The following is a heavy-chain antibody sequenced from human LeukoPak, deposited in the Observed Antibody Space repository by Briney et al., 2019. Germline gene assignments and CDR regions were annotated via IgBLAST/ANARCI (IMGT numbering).Heavy chain of an antibody. CDR3: ARAIAAAAPDY. Sequence: PSETLSLNCAVYGGSFSGYYWSWIRQPPGKGLEWIGEINHSGSTNYNPSLKSRVTISVDTSKNQFSLRLSSVTAADTAVYYCARAIAAAAPDYWGQGTLVTVSS. V-gene: IGHV4-34*01. CDR1: GGSFSGYY. CDR2: INHSGST. J-gene: IGHJ4*02. D-gene: IGHD6-13*01.